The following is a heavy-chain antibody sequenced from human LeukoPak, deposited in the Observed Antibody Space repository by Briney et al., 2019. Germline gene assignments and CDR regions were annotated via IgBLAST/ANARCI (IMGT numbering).Heavy chain of an antibody. CDR2: IWYDGTNK. D-gene: IGHD3-10*01. J-gene: IGHJ6*03. Sequence: GGSLRLSCAASGFTFSNYGMHWVRQAPGKGLEWVAVIWYDGTNKFYADSVKGRFTISRDNSRSTLYLQMDTLRAEDTGVYYCAKGDGSNNYYMDVWGKGTTVTVSS. V-gene: IGHV3-33*06. CDR3: AKGDGSNNYYMDV. CDR1: GFTFSNYG.